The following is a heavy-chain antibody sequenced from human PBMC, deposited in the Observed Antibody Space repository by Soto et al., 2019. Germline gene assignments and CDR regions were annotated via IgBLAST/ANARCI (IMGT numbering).Heavy chain of an antibody. J-gene: IGHJ4*02. CDR2: IIPIFGTA. V-gene: IGHV1-69*13. CDR1: GGTFSSYA. Sequence: GASVKVSCKASGGTFSSYAISWVRQAPGQGLEWMGGIIPIFGTANYARKFQGRVTITADESISTAYMELSSLRSEDTAVYFCARRKGRSGPNYFDSWGQGTLVTVSS. CDR3: ARRKGRSGPNYFDS.